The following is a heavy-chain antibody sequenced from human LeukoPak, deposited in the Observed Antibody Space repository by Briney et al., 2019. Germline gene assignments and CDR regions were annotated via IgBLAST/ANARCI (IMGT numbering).Heavy chain of an antibody. J-gene: IGHJ4*02. CDR1: GYSISSGYY. V-gene: IGHV4-38-2*01. D-gene: IGHD4-17*01. CDR2: IYYSGST. CDR3: ARRGGDYSIDY. Sequence: SEILSLTCAVSGYSISSGYYWGWIRQPPRKGLEWIGSIYYSGSTYYNPSLKSRVTISVDTSKNRFSLKVSSVTAADTAVYYCARRGGDYSIDYWGQGTLVTVSS.